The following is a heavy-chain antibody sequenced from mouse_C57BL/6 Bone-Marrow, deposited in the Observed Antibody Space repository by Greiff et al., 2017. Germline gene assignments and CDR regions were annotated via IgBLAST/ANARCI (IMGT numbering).Heavy chain of an antibody. CDR2: ISYDGSN. CDR1: GYSITSGYY. CDR3: ARDRTGIAMDY. V-gene: IGHV3-6*01. Sequence: EVQRVESGPGLVKPSQSLSLTCSVTGYSITSGYYWNWIRQFPGNKLEWMGYISYDGSNNYNPSLKNRISITRDASKNQFFLQLNSVTTEDTDPYVCARDRTGIAMDYWGQGTSVTVSS. J-gene: IGHJ4*01. D-gene: IGHD4-1*01.